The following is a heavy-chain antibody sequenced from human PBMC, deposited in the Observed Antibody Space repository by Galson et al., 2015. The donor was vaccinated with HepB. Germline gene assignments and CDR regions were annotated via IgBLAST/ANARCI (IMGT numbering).Heavy chain of an antibody. V-gene: IGHV3-23*01. CDR3: AKDLSTG. J-gene: IGHJ4*02. D-gene: IGHD2/OR15-2a*01. CDR1: GFTFSSYG. Sequence: SLRLSCAASGFTFSSYGMTWVRQAPGKGLEWVLGISGSGGGTYYADSVKGRFTISRDNSKNTLYLQMNSLRAEDTAVYYCAKDLSTGWGQGTLVTVSS. CDR2: ISGSGGGT.